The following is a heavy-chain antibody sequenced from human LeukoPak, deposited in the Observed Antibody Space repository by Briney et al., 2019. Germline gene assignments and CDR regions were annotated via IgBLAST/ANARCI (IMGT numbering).Heavy chain of an antibody. V-gene: IGHV4-59*01. D-gene: IGHD3-22*01. Sequence: ASETLSLTCTVSGGSISSYYWSWIRQPPGKGLEWIGYIYYSGSTNYNPSLKSRVTISVDTSKNQFSLKLSSMTAADTAVYYCARVGGRDYYDSSGYYYPEYFQHWGQGTLVTVSS. CDR1: GGSISSYY. CDR3: ARVGGRDYYDSSGYYYPEYFQH. J-gene: IGHJ1*01. CDR2: IYYSGST.